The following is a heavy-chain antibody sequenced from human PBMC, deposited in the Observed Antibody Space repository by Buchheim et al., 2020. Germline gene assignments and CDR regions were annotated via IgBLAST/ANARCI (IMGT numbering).Heavy chain of an antibody. D-gene: IGHD3-10*01. CDR1: GFTFSSYA. CDR2: ISDSGGTA. J-gene: IGHJ4*02. V-gene: IGHV3-23*01. Sequence: EVQLSESGGGLVQPGGSLRLSCAASGFTFSSYAMNWVCQAPGKGPEWVSVISDSGGTAYYADSVKGRFTISRDNSKNTLYMQLNSLRAEDTAVYYCAKTLSYSFDYWGQGTL. CDR3: AKTLSYSFDY.